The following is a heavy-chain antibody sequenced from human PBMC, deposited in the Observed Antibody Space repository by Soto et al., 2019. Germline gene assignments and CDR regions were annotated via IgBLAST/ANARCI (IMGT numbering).Heavy chain of an antibody. CDR3: ARDQASTGGADFRFDP. CDR2: ISPDTGYM. D-gene: IGHD2-15*01. CDR1: GYTFSSHD. V-gene: IGHV1-18*01. J-gene: IGHJ5*02. Sequence: QVPLVQSGGGVKKSGASVTISCTASGYTFSSHDIIWVRQAPGQGPEWMGRISPDTGYMNTAQRFQGRLLLTTEVSTNTANMQLFNLRPDDSAVYYCARDQASTGGADFRFDPWGQGTLVVVSS.